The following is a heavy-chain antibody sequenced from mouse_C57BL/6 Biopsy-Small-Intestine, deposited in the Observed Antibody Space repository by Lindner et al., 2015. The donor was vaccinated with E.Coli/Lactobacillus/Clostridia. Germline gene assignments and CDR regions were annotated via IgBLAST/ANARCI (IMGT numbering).Heavy chain of an antibody. CDR1: GFNIKDDY. V-gene: IGHV14-3*01. J-gene: IGHJ3*01. Sequence: LQESGAELVRPGASVKLFCTASGFNIKDDYMHWVKQRPEQGLEWIGRIDPASGNTKYAPKFQDKATITADTSSNTAYLQLSSLTSEDTAVYYCARSTTMITAWFAYWGQGTLVTVSA. CDR3: ARSTTMITAWFAY. CDR2: IDPASGNT. D-gene: IGHD2-4*01.